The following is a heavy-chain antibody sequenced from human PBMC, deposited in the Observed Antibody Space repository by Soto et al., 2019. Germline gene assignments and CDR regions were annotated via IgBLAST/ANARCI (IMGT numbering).Heavy chain of an antibody. V-gene: IGHV3-23*01. D-gene: IGHD6-13*01. CDR2: ISNSGGST. J-gene: IGHJ4*02. Sequence: GSLRLSCAASGFTFSSYAMSWVRQAPGKGLEWVSAISNSGGSTYYADSVKGRFTISRDNSKNTLYLQMNSLRAEDTAVYYCARTGSSSWLYYFDYWGQGTLVTVSS. CDR3: ARTGSSSWLYYFDY. CDR1: GFTFSSYA.